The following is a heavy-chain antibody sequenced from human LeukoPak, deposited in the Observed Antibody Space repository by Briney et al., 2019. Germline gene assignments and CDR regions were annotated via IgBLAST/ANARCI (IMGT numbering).Heavy chain of an antibody. CDR1: VYSISSGYY. J-gene: IGHJ6*03. CDR3: ARISSSYYYYYMDV. D-gene: IGHD6-6*01. V-gene: IGHV4-38-2*02. Sequence: SETLSLTCTVSVYSISSGYYWGWIRQPPGKGLEWIGSIYHSGSTYYNPSLKSRVTISVDTSKNQFSLKLSSVTAADTAVYYCARISSSYYYYYMDVWGKGTTVTVSS. CDR2: IYHSGST.